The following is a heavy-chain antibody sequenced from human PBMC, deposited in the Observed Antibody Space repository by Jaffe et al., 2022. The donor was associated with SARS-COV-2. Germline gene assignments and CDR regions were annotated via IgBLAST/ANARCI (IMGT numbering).Heavy chain of an antibody. D-gene: IGHD1-26*01. V-gene: IGHV4-39*01. CDR2: IYYSGST. J-gene: IGHJ3*02. CDR1: GDSISSSTYY. CDR3: ARPHHTMPNSGGSFDI. Sequence: QLQLQESGPGLVKPSETLSLTCSVSGDSISSSTYYWGWIRQPPGKGLEWIGSIYYSGSTYYNPSFKSRVIISVDTSKNQFSLKLASVTAADAAVYYCARPHHTMPNSGGSFDIWGQGTMVTVSS.